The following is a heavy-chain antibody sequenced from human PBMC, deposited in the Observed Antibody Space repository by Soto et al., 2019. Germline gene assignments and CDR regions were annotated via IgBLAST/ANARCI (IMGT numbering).Heavy chain of an antibody. CDR3: AREPHAHFDQ. J-gene: IGHJ4*02. V-gene: IGHV3-7*01. Sequence: EVQLVESGGALVQPGGSLRLSCAASGFTFSTYWMSWVRQAPGKGLEWVATIDHYGSEKHYVDSLKGRFTISRDNAKSSLHLQMNSLRAEDTAVYYCAREPHAHFDQWGQGTLVTVSS. CDR2: IDHYGSEK. CDR1: GFTFSTYW.